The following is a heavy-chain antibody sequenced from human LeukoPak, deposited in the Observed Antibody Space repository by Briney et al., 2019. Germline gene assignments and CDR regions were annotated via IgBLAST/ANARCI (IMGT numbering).Heavy chain of an antibody. V-gene: IGHV4-34*01. J-gene: IGHJ5*02. CDR1: GGSFSGYY. Sequence: SETLSLTCAVYGGSFSGYYWSWIRQPPGKGLEWIGEINHNGSTNYNPPLKSRVTISVDPSKNQLSLKLSSVTAADTALYHCARANDYGDYLNWFDPWGQGTLVTVSS. D-gene: IGHD4-17*01. CDR3: ARANDYGDYLNWFDP. CDR2: INHNGST.